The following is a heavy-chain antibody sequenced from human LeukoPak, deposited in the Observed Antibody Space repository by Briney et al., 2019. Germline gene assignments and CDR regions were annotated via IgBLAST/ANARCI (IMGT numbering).Heavy chain of an antibody. CDR3: AKARLRNDAFDI. CDR2: ISSSSSYT. CDR1: GFAFSDYY. J-gene: IGHJ3*02. D-gene: IGHD4-17*01. V-gene: IGHV3-11*03. Sequence: GGSLRLSCAASGFAFSDYYMNWIRQAPGKGLDWVSYISSSSSYTNYADSVKGRFTISRDNAKNSLYLQMNSLRAEDTAVYYCAKARLRNDAFDIWGQGTRVTVSS.